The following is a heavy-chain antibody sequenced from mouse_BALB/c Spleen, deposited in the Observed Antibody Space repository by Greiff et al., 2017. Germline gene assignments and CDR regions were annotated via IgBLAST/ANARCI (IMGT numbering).Heavy chain of an antibody. Sequence: EVKLMESGPSLVKPSQTLSLTCSVTGDSITSGYWNWIRKFPGNKLEYMGYISYSGSTYYNPSLKSRISITRDTSKNQYYLQLNSVTTEDTATYYCARWEITLYYAMDYWGQGTSVTVSS. J-gene: IGHJ4*01. CDR3: ARWEITLYYAMDY. CDR2: ISYSGST. V-gene: IGHV3-8*02. CDR1: GDSITSGY. D-gene: IGHD2-4*01.